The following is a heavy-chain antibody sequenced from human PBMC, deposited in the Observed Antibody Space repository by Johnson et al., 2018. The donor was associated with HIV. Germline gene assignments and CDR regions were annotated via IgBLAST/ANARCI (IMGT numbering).Heavy chain of an antibody. CDR2: ISYDGTNK. V-gene: IGHV3-30*03. Sequence: QVQLVESGGGVVQPGRSLRLSCAASGFTFRSYGMHWVRQAPGKGLEWVAVISYDGTNKYYADSVKGRFTISRDNSKNTLYLQMNSLRAEDTAVYYCARYEGNYVAFDIWGQGTMVTVSS. D-gene: IGHD1-7*01. CDR3: ARYEGNYVAFDI. CDR1: GFTFRSYG. J-gene: IGHJ3*02.